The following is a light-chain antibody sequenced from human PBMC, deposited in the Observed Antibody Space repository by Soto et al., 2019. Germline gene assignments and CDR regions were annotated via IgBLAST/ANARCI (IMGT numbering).Light chain of an antibody. J-gene: IGKJ1*01. CDR1: QSVSSN. CDR2: RAS. V-gene: IGKV3-15*01. CDR3: QQYGISPT. Sequence: EIVMTQSPVTLSVSPGERATLSCRASQSVSSNLAWYQQKPGQPPRLLIYRASTRVTGFPARFSGSGSGTEFTLTISGLQPEDFAVYYCQQYGISPTFGQGTKVEIK.